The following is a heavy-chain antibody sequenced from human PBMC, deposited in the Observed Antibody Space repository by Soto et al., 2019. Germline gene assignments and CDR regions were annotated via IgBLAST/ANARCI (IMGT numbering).Heavy chain of an antibody. D-gene: IGHD1-1*01. CDR2: INAGNGNT. Sequence: GASVTVSWKASGYDFTSYTMHWGRQAPGQRLEWMGWINAGNGNTKYSQKFQGRVTITRDTTASTAYMAVSSLRSEDTAMYYCARGYSHWFDPWGQGTLVTVSS. J-gene: IGHJ5*02. CDR3: ARGYSHWFDP. V-gene: IGHV1-3*01. CDR1: GYDFTSYT.